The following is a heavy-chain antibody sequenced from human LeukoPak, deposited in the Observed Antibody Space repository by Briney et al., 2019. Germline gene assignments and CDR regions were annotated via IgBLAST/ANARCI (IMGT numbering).Heavy chain of an antibody. Sequence: SETLSLTCTVSGGSISSYYWSWTRQPAGKGLEWIGRIYTSGSTNYNPSLKSRVTMSVDTSKNQFSLKLSSVTAADTAVYYCARGPTGDSSGWSDFDYWGQGTLVTVSS. D-gene: IGHD6-19*01. CDR2: IYTSGST. CDR1: GGSISSYY. CDR3: ARGPTGDSSGWSDFDY. V-gene: IGHV4-4*07. J-gene: IGHJ4*02.